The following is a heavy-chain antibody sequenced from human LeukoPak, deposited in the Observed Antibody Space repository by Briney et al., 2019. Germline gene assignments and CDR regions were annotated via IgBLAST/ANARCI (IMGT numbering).Heavy chain of an antibody. D-gene: IGHD2-2*01. V-gene: IGHV4-39*01. J-gene: IGHJ5*02. Sequence: SETLSLTCTVSGGSISSSSYYWGWIRQPPGKGLEWIGRIYYSGSTYYNPSLKSRVTISVDTSKNQFSLKLSSVTAADTAVYYCARHDIVVVPAAKGVNWFDPWGQGTLVTVSS. CDR1: GGSISSSSYY. CDR3: ARHDIVVVPAAKGVNWFDP. CDR2: IYYSGST.